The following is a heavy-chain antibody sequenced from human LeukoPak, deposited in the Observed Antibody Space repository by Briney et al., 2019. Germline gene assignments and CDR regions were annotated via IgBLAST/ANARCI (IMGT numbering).Heavy chain of an antibody. Sequence: SETLSLTCSVSGGSISSYYWSWIRQPPGKGLEWIGYIHNSGRTNYNPSLKSRVTISLDTSKDQFSLNLSSVTAADTAVYYCARRPTGDPKFDYWGQGTLVTVSS. V-gene: IGHV4-59*08. CDR1: GGSISSYY. J-gene: IGHJ4*02. D-gene: IGHD7-27*01. CDR3: ARRPTGDPKFDY. CDR2: IHNSGRT.